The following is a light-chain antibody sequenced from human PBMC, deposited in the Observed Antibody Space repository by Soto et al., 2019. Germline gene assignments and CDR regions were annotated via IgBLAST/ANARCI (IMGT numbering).Light chain of an antibody. CDR1: QSVSSY. V-gene: IGKV3-11*01. CDR3: QQRSNWLT. Sequence: EIVLTQSPATLSLSPGERATLSCRASQSVSSYLAWYQQKPGQAPRLLIYDASNMATGIPARFSGSGSGTDFTLTISSLEHEAFAVYYCQQRSNWLTFGGGTKVEIK. J-gene: IGKJ4*01. CDR2: DAS.